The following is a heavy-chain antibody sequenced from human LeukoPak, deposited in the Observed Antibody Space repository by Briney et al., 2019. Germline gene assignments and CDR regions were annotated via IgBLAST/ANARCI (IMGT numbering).Heavy chain of an antibody. CDR2: ISGSGGST. CDR1: GFTFSSYA. CDR3: ASAIAARRGVY. J-gene: IGHJ4*02. V-gene: IGHV3-23*01. D-gene: IGHD6-6*01. Sequence: GGSLRLSCAASGFTFSSYAMSWVRQAPGKGLEWVSAISGSGGSTYYADSVKGRFTISRDNAKNSLYLQMNSLRAEDTAVYYCASAIAARRGVYWGQGTLVTVSS.